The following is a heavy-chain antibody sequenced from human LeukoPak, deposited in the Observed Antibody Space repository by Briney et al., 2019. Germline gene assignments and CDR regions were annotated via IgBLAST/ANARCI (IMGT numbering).Heavy chain of an antibody. CDR1: GFTVSSNY. CDR2: IYSGGST. D-gene: IGHD7-27*01. V-gene: IGHV3-53*01. J-gene: IGHJ5*02. Sequence: PGGSLRLSCAASGFTVSSNYMSWVRQAPGKGLEWVSVIYSGGSTYYADSVKGRFTISRDNSKNTLYLQMNSLRAEDTAVYYCAKVRKTGDPWFDPWGQGTLVTVSS. CDR3: AKVRKTGDPWFDP.